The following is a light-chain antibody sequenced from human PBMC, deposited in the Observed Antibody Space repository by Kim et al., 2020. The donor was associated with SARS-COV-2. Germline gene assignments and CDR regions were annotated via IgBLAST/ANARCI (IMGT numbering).Light chain of an antibody. V-gene: IGKV3-20*01. Sequence: SPGKRATLACRASQSVSSNYLAWYQQKPGQAPRLLIYGASSRATGIPDRFSGSGSGTDFTLTITRLEPEEFAVYYCQQYSSSPATFGQGTKVDIK. CDR1: QSVSSNY. CDR2: GAS. CDR3: QQYSSSPAT. J-gene: IGKJ1*01.